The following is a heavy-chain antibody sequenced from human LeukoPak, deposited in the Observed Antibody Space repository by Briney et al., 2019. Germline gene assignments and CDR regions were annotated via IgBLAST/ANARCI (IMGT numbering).Heavy chain of an antibody. D-gene: IGHD3-22*01. CDR1: GFTFSFYA. CDR3: TKAALYYDTSGYYPYYFDY. Sequence: GGSLRLSCAASGFTFSFYAMSWVRQAPGKGLEWVSAISGTGGSTYYADSVKGRFTISRDNSKNTLYLQMNSLRAEDTAVYYCTKAALYYDTSGYYPYYFDYWGQGTLVTVSS. J-gene: IGHJ4*02. CDR2: ISGTGGST. V-gene: IGHV3-23*01.